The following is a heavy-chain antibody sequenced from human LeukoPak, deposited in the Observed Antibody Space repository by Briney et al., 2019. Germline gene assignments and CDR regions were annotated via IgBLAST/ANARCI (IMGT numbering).Heavy chain of an antibody. J-gene: IGHJ5*02. V-gene: IGHV1-69*04. CDR2: IIPFLGEV. CDR1: GATLNIGHA. CDR3: SPCGHAYDWFGP. Sequence: SVKGSCKAFGATLNIGHAFIWARQAPGQGLQWMGRIIPFLGEVNYAQNFQGRVSFTADKSTATMYMEMKSLRLDDTAVYYCSPCGHAYDWFGPWGQGTLVTVSS. D-gene: IGHD5-12*01.